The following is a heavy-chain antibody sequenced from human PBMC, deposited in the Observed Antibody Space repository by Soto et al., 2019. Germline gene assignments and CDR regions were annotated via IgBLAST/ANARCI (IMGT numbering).Heavy chain of an antibody. J-gene: IGHJ4*02. D-gene: IGHD2-15*01. CDR1: GFTFVTYG. CDR2: ISGSGGST. Sequence: EVHLLESGGGLVQPGGSLRLSCAASGFTFVTYGMSWVRQAPGKGLEWVSAISGSGGSTYYADSVKGRFTMSRDNSKNTLYLQMNSLRAEDTAVYYCARLPNSYGSGWTYLNYWGQGTLVTVSS. V-gene: IGHV3-23*01. CDR3: ARLPNSYGSGWTYLNY.